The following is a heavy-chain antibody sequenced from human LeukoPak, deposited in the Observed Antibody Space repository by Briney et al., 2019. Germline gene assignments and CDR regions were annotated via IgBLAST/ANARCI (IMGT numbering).Heavy chain of an antibody. J-gene: IGHJ4*02. CDR1: GGSINSYY. Sequence: SETLSLTCTVSGGSINSYYWSWIRQPPGKGLEWIGSIYYSGTTHYNPSLKSRVTISVDTSKNQFSLKLSSVTAADTAVYYCARYDVWGSYRAFDYWGQGTLVTVSS. V-gene: IGHV4-59*08. CDR3: ARYDVWGSYRAFDY. D-gene: IGHD3-16*02. CDR2: IYYSGTT.